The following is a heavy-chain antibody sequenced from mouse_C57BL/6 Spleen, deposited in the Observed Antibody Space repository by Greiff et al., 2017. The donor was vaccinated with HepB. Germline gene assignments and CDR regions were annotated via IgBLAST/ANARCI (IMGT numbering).Heavy chain of an antibody. CDR2: IDPEDGDT. D-gene: IGHD3-3*01. CDR3: TTLGTGYYFDY. J-gene: IGHJ2*01. V-gene: IGHV14-1*01. CDR1: GFTITDYY. Sequence: EVKLVESGAEIVRPGASVKLSCTASGFTITDYYMHWVKQRPEQGLEWIGRIDPEDGDTEYAPKFQGKATMTADTSSNTAYLPLSILTSEDTAVYYCTTLGTGYYFDYWIQGTTLTVSS.